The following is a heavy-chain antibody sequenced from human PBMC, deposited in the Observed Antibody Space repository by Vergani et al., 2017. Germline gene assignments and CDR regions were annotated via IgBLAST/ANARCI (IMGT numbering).Heavy chain of an antibody. CDR2: IKQEGSEK. J-gene: IGHJ4*02. CDR3: ARDLGTYYYGSGTDPFDY. Sequence: EVQLVESGGGLVQPGGSLRLSCAASGFTFSSYWVSWVRQAPGKGLEWVANIKQEGSEKYYVDSVKGRFTISRDNAKNSLYLQMNSLRAEDTAVYYCARDLGTYYYGSGTDPFDYWGQGTLVTVSS. CDR1: GFTFSSYW. V-gene: IGHV3-7*01. D-gene: IGHD3-10*01.